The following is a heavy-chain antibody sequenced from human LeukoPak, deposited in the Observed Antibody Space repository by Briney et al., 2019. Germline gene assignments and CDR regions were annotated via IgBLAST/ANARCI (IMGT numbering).Heavy chain of an antibody. CDR3: ARDRSGYYNNNWFDP. CDR1: GFTFSDYY. V-gene: IGHV3-11*01. CDR2: ISSSGSAI. Sequence: GGSLRLSCAASGFTFSDYYMSWIRQAPGKGLEWVSYISSSGSAIYYADSVKGRFTISRDNAKNSLYLQMNSLRAEDTAVYYCARDRSGYYNNNWFDPWGQGTLVTVSS. D-gene: IGHD3-3*01. J-gene: IGHJ5*02.